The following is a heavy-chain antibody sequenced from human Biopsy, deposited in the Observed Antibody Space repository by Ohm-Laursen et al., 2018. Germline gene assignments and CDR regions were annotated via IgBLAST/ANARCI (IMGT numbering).Heavy chain of an antibody. V-gene: IGHV4-34*01. D-gene: IGHD6-19*01. Sequence: TLFLTCVVYGGSFSGYYWSWIRQPPGKGLEWIGEINHSGSTNYNPSLKSRVTISVDTSKNQFSLKLSSVTAADTAVYYCARGRLRAVARFDYWGQGTLVTVSS. CDR2: INHSGST. CDR3: ARGRLRAVARFDY. J-gene: IGHJ4*02. CDR1: GGSFSGYY.